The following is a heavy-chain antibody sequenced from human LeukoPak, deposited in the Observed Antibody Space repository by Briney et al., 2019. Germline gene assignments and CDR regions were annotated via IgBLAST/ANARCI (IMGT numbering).Heavy chain of an antibody. D-gene: IGHD6-25*01. J-gene: IGHJ6*03. Sequence: ASVKVSCKASGYTVTGHYMHWVRQSPGQGREWRGWINPNSGVTNYAQRFQGRVTMTRDTSISKAHMELSRLRYDDTAVYYCARAIRAASLKQNRSSQFYYYMPVWGKGTTVTVSS. CDR3: ARAIRAASLKQNRSSQFYYYMPV. V-gene: IGHV1-2*02. CDR1: GYTVTGHY. CDR2: INPNSGVT.